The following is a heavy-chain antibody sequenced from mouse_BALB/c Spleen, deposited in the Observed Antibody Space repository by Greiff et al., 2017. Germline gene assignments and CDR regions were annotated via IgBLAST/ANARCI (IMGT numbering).Heavy chain of an antibody. V-gene: IGHV14-3*02. Sequence: VQLQQSGAELVKPGASVKLSCTASGFNIKDTYMHWVKQRPEQGLEWIGRIDPANGNTKYDPKFQGKATITADTSSNTAYLQLSSLTSEDTAVYYCARYDGYYRGFAYWGQGTLVTVSA. CDR2: IDPANGNT. D-gene: IGHD2-3*01. J-gene: IGHJ3*01. CDR1: GFNIKDTY. CDR3: ARYDGYYRGFAY.